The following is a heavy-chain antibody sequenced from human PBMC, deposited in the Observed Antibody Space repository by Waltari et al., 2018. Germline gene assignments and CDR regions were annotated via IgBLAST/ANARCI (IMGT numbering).Heavy chain of an antibody. CDR1: GFTVSSHY. J-gene: IGHJ6*02. CDR3: GRVSTMIASSGYYQYYYYGMDV. Sequence: EVQLVESGGGLIQPGGSLKLACAASGFTVSSHYMSWVRQAPGKGLEGVPATYRGGSTYYADSVKGRFTIARGNAKHTLYLQRNSRSAEDTAMYYCGRVSTMIASSGYYQYYYYGMDVWGQGTTVTVSS. CDR2: TYRGGST. V-gene: IGHV3-53*01. D-gene: IGHD3-22*01.